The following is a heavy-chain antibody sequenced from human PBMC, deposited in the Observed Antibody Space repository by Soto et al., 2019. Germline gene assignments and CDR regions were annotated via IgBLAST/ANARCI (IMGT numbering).Heavy chain of an antibody. CDR1: GGSFSGYY. CDR3: ARGLNRQVLRYFQVWFDP. CDR2: INHSGST. D-gene: IGHD3-9*01. V-gene: IGHV4-34*01. Sequence: PSETLSLTCAVYGGSFSGYYWSWIRQPPGKGLEWIGEINHSGSTNYNPSLKSRVTISVDTSKNQFSLKLSSVTAADTAVYYCARGLNRQVLRYFQVWFDPWGQGTLVTVSS. J-gene: IGHJ5*02.